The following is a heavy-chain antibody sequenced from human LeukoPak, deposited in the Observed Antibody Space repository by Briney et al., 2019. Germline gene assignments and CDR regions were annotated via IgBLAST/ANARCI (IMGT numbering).Heavy chain of an antibody. J-gene: IGHJ4*02. CDR1: GFTFSSYW. Sequence: QPGGSLRLSCAASGFTFSSYWMSWVRQAPGKGLEWVANIKQDGSEKYYVDSVKGRFTISRDNSKNTLYLQMNSLRAEDTAVYYCAKRPAVAGRSGDLDYWGQGTLVTVSS. CDR2: IKQDGSEK. D-gene: IGHD6-19*01. V-gene: IGHV3-7*03. CDR3: AKRPAVAGRSGDLDY.